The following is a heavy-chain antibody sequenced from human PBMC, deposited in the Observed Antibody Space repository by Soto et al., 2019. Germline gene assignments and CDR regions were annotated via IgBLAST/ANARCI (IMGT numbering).Heavy chain of an antibody. CDR1: GGTFSSYA. D-gene: IGHD6-13*01. CDR3: ARSSPGIAAAGSYYYGMDV. CDR2: IIPIFGTA. Sequence: QVQLVQSGAEVKKPGSSVKVSCKASGGTFSSYAISWVRQAPGQGLEWMGGIIPIFGTANYAQKFQGRVTITADKSMSTAYMELSSLRSEDTAVYYCARSSPGIAAAGSYYYGMDVWGQGTPVTVSS. V-gene: IGHV1-69*06. J-gene: IGHJ6*02.